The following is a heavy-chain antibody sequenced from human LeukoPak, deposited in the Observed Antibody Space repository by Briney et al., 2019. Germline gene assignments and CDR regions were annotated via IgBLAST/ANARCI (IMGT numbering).Heavy chain of an antibody. J-gene: IGHJ4*02. CDR2: IYPDDSDV. V-gene: IGHV5-51*01. CDR3: ARTDLDLQLISLDY. D-gene: IGHD1-1*01. Sequence: GESLKISCKGSGYNFNVYWIAWVRQMPGKGLEWMGIIYPDDSDVRYSPSFQGQVTISADKSISTAYLQWSGLKASDTAMYFCARTDLDLQLISLDYWGQGTLVTVSS. CDR1: GYNFNVYW.